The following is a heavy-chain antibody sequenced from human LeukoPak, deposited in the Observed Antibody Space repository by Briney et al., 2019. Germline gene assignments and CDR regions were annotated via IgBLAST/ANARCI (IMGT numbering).Heavy chain of an antibody. J-gene: IGHJ5*02. CDR3: ARWVGNRNWFDP. V-gene: IGHV4-39*07. D-gene: IGHD1-26*01. CDR2: ISYSGST. Sequence: PSETLSLTCTVSGGSISSGSYLWGCIRQSPGKGLEWIGSISYSGSTYYNPSHKTRVTVSVDTSKNQFSLKVTSVTAADTAVYYCARWVGNRNWFDPWGQGTLVTVSS. CDR1: GGSISSGSYL.